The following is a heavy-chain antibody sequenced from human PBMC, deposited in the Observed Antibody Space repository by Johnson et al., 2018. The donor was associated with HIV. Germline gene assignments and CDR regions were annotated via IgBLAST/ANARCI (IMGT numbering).Heavy chain of an antibody. CDR1: GFTVSITY. J-gene: IGHJ3*02. CDR2: IYSGGST. D-gene: IGHD3-22*01. Sequence: VQLVESGGGLVQPGGSLRLSCEASGFTVSITYMSWVRQAPGKGLEWVSVIYSGGSTYYADSVKGRFTISRDTSKNTLYLQMNSLKTEDTAVYYCTTEFVRDSSGYSIWGQGTMVTVSS. V-gene: IGHV3-66*01. CDR3: TTEFVRDSSGYSI.